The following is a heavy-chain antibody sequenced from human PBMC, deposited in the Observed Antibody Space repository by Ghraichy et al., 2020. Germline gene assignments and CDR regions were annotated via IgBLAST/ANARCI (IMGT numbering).Heavy chain of an antibody. CDR2: INHSGST. J-gene: IGHJ5*02. CDR3: ARNLAVAGGVYYTIWFDP. CDR1: GGSFSGYY. V-gene: IGHV4-34*01. Sequence: SQTLSLTCAVYGGSFSGYYWSWIRQPPGKGLEWIGEINHSGSTNYNPSLKSRVTISVDTSKNQFSLKLSSVTAADTAVYYCARNLAVAGGVYYTIWFDPWGQGTLVTVSS. D-gene: IGHD6-19*01.